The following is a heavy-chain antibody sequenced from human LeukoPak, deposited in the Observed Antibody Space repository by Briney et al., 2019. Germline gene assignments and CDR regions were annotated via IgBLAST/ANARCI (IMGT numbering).Heavy chain of an antibody. V-gene: IGHV1-69*05. J-gene: IGHJ6*03. CDR3: ARQSGVPAATPYYYYMDV. CDR1: GGTFSSYA. Sequence: ASVKVSCKASGGTFSSYAISWVRQAPGQGLEWMGGIIPIFGTANYAQKFQGRVTITTDESTSTAYMELSSLRSENTAAYYCARQSGVPAATPYYYYMDVWGKGTTVTVSS. D-gene: IGHD2-2*02. CDR2: IIPIFGTA.